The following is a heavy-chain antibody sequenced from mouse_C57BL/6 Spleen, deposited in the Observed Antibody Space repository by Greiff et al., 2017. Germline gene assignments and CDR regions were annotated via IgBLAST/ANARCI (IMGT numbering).Heavy chain of an antibody. J-gene: IGHJ2*01. D-gene: IGHD1-1*01. Sequence: QVQLKQSGPELVKPGASVKISCKASGYAFSSSWMNWVKQRPGKGLGWIGRIYPGDGDTKYNGKFKGKATLTADKSSSTAYMQLSSLTSEDSAVYFCARKDYGSSFGYWGQGTTLTVAA. CDR1: GYAFSSSW. V-gene: IGHV1-82*01. CDR3: ARKDYGSSFGY. CDR2: IYPGDGDT.